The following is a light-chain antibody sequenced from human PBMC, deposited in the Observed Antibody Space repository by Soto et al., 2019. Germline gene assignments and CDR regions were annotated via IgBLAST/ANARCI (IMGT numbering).Light chain of an antibody. CDR2: DVT. J-gene: IGLJ2*01. CDR1: RGDVGGYNY. V-gene: IGLV2-14*01. Sequence: QSALTQPASVSGSPGQSITISCAGTRGDVGGYNYVSWYQQHPGKAPNLIIYDVTNRPSGVSDRFSGSKSGNMASLTISGLPAEDEADYYCSSYTSGRPLVVLGGGTKLTVL. CDR3: SSYTSGRPLVV.